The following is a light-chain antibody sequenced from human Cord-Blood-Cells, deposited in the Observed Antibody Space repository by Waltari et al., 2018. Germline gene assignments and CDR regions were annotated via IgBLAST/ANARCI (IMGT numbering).Light chain of an antibody. CDR1: SSDVGGYNS. V-gene: IGLV2-11*01. CDR2: DGS. J-gene: IGLJ3*02. Sequence: QSALTQPRSVSGSPGQSVTIPCTGTSSDVGGYNSVSWYQQHPGTAPKLMIYDGSKRPSGVPDRFPGSKSGNTASLTISGLQAEDEADYYCCSYAGSYIWVFGGGTKLTVL. CDR3: CSYAGSYIWV.